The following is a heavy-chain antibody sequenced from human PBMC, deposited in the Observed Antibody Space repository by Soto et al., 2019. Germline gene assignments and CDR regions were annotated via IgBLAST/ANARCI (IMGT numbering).Heavy chain of an antibody. J-gene: IGHJ4*02. V-gene: IGHV1-3*01. CDR3: AAYDILTGYFPFDY. CDR1: GYTFTSCA. CDR2: INAGNGNT. Sequence: ASVKVSCKASGYTFTSCAMHWVRQAPGQRLEWMGWINAGNGNTKYSQKFQGRVTITRDTSASTAYMELSSLRSEDTAVYYCAAYDILTGYFPFDYWGQGTLVTVSS. D-gene: IGHD3-9*01.